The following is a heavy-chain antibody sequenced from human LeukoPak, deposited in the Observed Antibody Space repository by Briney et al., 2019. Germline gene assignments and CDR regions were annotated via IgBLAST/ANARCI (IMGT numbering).Heavy chain of an antibody. D-gene: IGHD6-13*01. CDR1: GGSISSYY. Sequence: SETLSLTCTVSGGSISSYYWSWIRQPAGKGLEWIGRIYTSGSTNYNPSLKSRVTMSVDTSKNQFSLKLSSVTAADTAVYYCARVSEGSSWYTPYYYYYYMDVWGKGTTVTVSS. V-gene: IGHV4-4*07. J-gene: IGHJ6*03. CDR2: IYTSGST. CDR3: ARVSEGSSWYTPYYYYYYMDV.